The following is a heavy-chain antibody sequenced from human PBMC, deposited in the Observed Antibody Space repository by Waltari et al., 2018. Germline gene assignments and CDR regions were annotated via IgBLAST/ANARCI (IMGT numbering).Heavy chain of an antibody. J-gene: IGHJ4*02. CDR3: VTDRGDFDY. Sequence: VQLVESGEGLVQPGGSLRLSCMASGMSTPPLKSAYMSWGRRAPTRGLEWIGRIKTDSEGAATEFAAPVKGRFSISRDDSKKTLYLQLSSLEKDDTAVYYCVTDRGDFDYWGQGTLVTVSS. CDR2: IKTDSEGAAT. D-gene: IGHD3-10*01. V-gene: IGHV3-15*01. CDR1: GMSTPPLKSAY.